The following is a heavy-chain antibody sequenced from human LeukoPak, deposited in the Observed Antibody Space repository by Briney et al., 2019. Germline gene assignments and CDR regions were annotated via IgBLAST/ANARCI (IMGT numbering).Heavy chain of an antibody. CDR2: ISSSSSYI. V-gene: IGHV3-21*01. Sequence: GGSLRLSCAASGFTFSSYSMNWVRQAPGKGLEWFSSISSSSSYIYYADSVKGRFTISTDNAKNSLYLQMNSLRAEDTAVYYCARDLSAYYYDSSGYYAIYWGQGTLVTVSS. D-gene: IGHD3-22*01. J-gene: IGHJ4*02. CDR3: ARDLSAYYYDSSGYYAIY. CDR1: GFTFSSYS.